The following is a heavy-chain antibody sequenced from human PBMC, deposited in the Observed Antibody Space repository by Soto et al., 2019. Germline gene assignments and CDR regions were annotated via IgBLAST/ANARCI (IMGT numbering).Heavy chain of an antibody. V-gene: IGHV1-8*01. Sequence: QVQLVQSGAEVKKPGASVKVSCKASGYTFTSYDINWVRQATGQGLEWMGWMNPNSGNTGYAQKFQGRVTMTRNTSISTANKELSSLRSEDTAVYYCASPSLEMALGELGYWGQGTLVTFSS. D-gene: IGHD3-10*01. J-gene: IGHJ4*02. CDR1: GYTFTSYD. CDR2: MNPNSGNT. CDR3: ASPSLEMALGELGY.